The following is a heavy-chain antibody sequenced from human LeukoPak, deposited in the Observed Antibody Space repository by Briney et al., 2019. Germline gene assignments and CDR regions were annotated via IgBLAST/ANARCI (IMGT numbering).Heavy chain of an antibody. CDR2: IYYSGST. CDR1: GGSISSHY. Sequence: SETLSLTCTVSGGSISSHYWSWIRQPPGKGLEWIGYIYYSGSTNYNPSLKSRVTISVDTSKNQFSLKLSSVTAADTAVYYCARHGGSYPTSDYGMDVWGQGTTVTVSS. J-gene: IGHJ6*02. V-gene: IGHV4-59*08. CDR3: ARHGGSYPTSDYGMDV. D-gene: IGHD1-26*01.